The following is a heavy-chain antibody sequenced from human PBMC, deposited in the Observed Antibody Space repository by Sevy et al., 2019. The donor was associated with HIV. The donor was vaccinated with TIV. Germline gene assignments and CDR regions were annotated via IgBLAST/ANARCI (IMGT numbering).Heavy chain of an antibody. D-gene: IGHD3-22*01. J-gene: IGHJ3*02. CDR2: IIPIFGTA. CDR1: GGTFSSYA. CDR3: ARDQGYYDSSDDAFDI. Sequence: SVKVSCKASGGTFSSYAISWVRQAPGQGLEWMGGIIPIFGTANYAQKFQGRVTITADKSTSTAYMELSSLRSEDTAVYYCARDQGYYDSSDDAFDIWGQGTMVTVSS. V-gene: IGHV1-69*06.